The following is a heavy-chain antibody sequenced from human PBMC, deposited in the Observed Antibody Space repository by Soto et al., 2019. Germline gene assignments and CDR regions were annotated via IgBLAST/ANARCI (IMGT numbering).Heavy chain of an antibody. V-gene: IGHV3-30*18. CDR3: AKDFKVSGSHYGTLNYYYGMDV. Sequence: GGSLRLSCAASGFTFSTYGTQWVRQAPGKGLEWVAVISYDGYLKYYVDAVKGRFTVARDNSKNTLFLEMNSLRVEDTAVYFCAKDFKVSGSHYGTLNYYYGMDVWGQGTTVTVYS. D-gene: IGHD3-10*01. CDR1: GFTFSTYG. J-gene: IGHJ6*02. CDR2: ISYDGYLK.